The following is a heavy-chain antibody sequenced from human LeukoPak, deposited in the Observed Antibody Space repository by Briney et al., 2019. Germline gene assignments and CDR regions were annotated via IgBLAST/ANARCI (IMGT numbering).Heavy chain of an antibody. D-gene: IGHD3-22*01. J-gene: IGHJ4*02. V-gene: IGHV3-23*01. CDR2: ISDSGAGT. CDR3: AKGIGSSGYYPFDH. CDR1: GFTFSSYA. Sequence: GGSLRLSCAASGFTFSSYAMSWVRQALGKGLEWVSAISDSGAGTYYADSVKGRFTMSRENSKNTGYLQMNSLRAEDTALYYCAKGIGSSGYYPFDHWGQGIQVTVSS.